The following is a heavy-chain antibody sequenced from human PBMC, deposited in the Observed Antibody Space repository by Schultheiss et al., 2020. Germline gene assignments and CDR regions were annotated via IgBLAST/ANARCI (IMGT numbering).Heavy chain of an antibody. CDR1: GGSISSGGYY. D-gene: IGHD6-19*01. CDR2: IYHSGST. CDR3: ARYNAVAGTYYFDY. V-gene: IGHV4-39*07. Sequence: SETLSLTCTVSGGSISSGGYYWGWIRQPPGKGLEWIGSIYHSGSTYYNPSLKSRVTISIDTSQNHFSLQLNSVTAADTAVYYCARYNAVAGTYYFDYWGQGTLVTVSS. J-gene: IGHJ4*02.